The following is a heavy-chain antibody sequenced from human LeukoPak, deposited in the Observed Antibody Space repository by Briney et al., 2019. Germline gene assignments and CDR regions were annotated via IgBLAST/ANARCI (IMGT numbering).Heavy chain of an antibody. CDR1: TLTLSTKS. Sequence: GGSLRLSCAPSTLTLSTKSMNWVRQAPGKGLEWVSSISTSSSYIYYADSVKGRFTISRDNAKNSLYLQMNTLRAEDTAVYYCASDGVSYCYHGMDVGGQGTTVTVSS. J-gene: IGHJ6*02. CDR3: ASDGVSYCYHGMDV. D-gene: IGHD6-13*01. CDR2: ISTSSSYI. V-gene: IGHV3-21*01.